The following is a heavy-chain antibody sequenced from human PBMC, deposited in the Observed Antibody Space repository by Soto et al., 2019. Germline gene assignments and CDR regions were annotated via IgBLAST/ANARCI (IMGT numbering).Heavy chain of an antibody. J-gene: IGHJ6*03. V-gene: IGHV3-48*01. CDR1: GFTFSSYS. CDR3: ARDPSGGFGELFPTYYYYYMDV. D-gene: IGHD3-10*01. CDR2: ISSSSSTI. Sequence: EVQLVESGGGLVQPGGSMRLSCAASGFTFSSYSMNWVRQAPGKGLEWVSYISSSSSTIYYADSVKGRFTISRDNAKNSLYLQMNSLRAEDTAVYYCARDPSGGFGELFPTYYYYYMDVWGKGTTVTVSS.